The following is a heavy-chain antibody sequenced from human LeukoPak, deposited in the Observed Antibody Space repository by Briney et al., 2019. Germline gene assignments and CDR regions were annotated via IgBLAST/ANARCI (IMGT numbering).Heavy chain of an antibody. D-gene: IGHD4-23*01. J-gene: IGHJ3*02. CDR2: IFRGDSDI. CDR3: ARHRVDYGGNWDVFDI. Sequence: GESLKISCKGSGYSFTSYWIGWVRQMPGKGLEWMGIIFRGDSDIRYSPSFQGQVTMSVDKSINTAYLQWSSLKASDTAMYYCARHRVDYGGNWDVFDIWGQGTMDTV. CDR1: GYSFTSYW. V-gene: IGHV5-51*01.